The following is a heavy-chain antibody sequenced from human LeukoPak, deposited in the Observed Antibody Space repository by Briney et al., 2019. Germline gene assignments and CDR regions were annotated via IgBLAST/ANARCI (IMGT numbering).Heavy chain of an antibody. CDR3: ARGAPSTAVAGTGDY. CDR2: ISAYNGNT. CDR1: GYTFTGYY. Sequence: ASVKVSCKASGYTFTGYYMHWVRQAPGQGLEWMGWISAYNGNTNYAQKLQGRVTMTTDTSTSTAYMELRSLRSDDTAVYYCARGAPSTAVAGTGDYWGQGTLVTVSS. V-gene: IGHV1-18*04. J-gene: IGHJ4*02. D-gene: IGHD6-19*01.